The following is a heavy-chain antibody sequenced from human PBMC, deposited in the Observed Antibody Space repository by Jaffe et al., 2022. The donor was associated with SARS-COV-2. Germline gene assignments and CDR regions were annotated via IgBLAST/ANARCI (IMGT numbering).Heavy chain of an antibody. CDR3: ARDIRVVPAAMEGEYYYYYGMDV. J-gene: IGHJ6*02. Sequence: QVQLVESGGGVVQPGRSLRLSCAASGFTFSSYAMHWVRQAPGKGLEWVAVISYDGSNKYYADSVKGRFTISRDNSKNTLYLQMNSLRAEDTAVYYCARDIRVVPAAMEGEYYYYYGMDVWGQGTTVTVSS. CDR1: GFTFSSYA. V-gene: IGHV3-30-3*01. D-gene: IGHD2-2*01. CDR2: ISYDGSNK.